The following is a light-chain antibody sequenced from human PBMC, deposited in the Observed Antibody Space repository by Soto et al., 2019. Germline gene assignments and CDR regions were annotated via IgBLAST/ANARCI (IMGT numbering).Light chain of an antibody. CDR1: SSDVGAYNY. CDR2: DVS. V-gene: IGLV2-14*03. J-gene: IGLJ1*01. Sequence: QSALTQPASVSGSPGQSIAISFPGTSSDVGAYNYVSWYQQYPGKAPKLVIFDVSYRPSGVSTRFSGSKSGNTASLTISGLQAEDEADYYCKSFTTSDTYVFGTGTKVTVL. CDR3: KSFTTSDTYV.